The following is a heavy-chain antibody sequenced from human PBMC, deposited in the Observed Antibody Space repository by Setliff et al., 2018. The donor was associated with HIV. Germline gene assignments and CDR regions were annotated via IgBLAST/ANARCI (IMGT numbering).Heavy chain of an antibody. CDR1: GYTFTSYY. CDR3: ARGYFYDTSGHDDSFDY. CDR2: INPSGGST. V-gene: IGHV1-46*01. J-gene: IGHJ4*02. Sequence: ASVKVSCKASGYTFTSYYMHWVRQAPGQGLEWMGIINPSGGSTTYAQKFQGRVTMTRDTSTRTVYMELSSLRSEDTAVYFCARGYFYDTSGHDDSFDYWGQGTLVTVSS. D-gene: IGHD3-22*01.